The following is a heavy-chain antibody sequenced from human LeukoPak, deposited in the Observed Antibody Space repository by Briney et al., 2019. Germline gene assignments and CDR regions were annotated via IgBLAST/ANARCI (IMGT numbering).Heavy chain of an antibody. V-gene: IGHV1-69*05. J-gene: IGHJ6*03. D-gene: IGHD2-2*01. Sequence: ASVKVSCKASGGTFSSYAISWVRQAPGQGLEWMGGIIPIFGTANYAQKFQGRVTITTDESTSTAYMELSSLRSEDTAVYYCARESYQLLRIPDKYYYMDVWGKGTTVTVSS. CDR3: ARESYQLLRIPDKYYYMDV. CDR1: GGTFSSYA. CDR2: IIPIFGTA.